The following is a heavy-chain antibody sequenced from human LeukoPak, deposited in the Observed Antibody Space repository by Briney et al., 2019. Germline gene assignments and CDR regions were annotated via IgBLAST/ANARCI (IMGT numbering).Heavy chain of an antibody. D-gene: IGHD3-22*01. J-gene: IGHJ3*02. CDR3: ARDRDSSGYYWARAFDI. Sequence: PGRSLRLSCAASGFTFSSYAMHWVRQAPGKGLEWVAVISFDGSNKYYANSVKGRFTISRDNSKNTLYLQMNSLRAEDTAVYYCARDRDSSGYYWARAFDIWGQRTMVTVSS. CDR1: GFTFSSYA. V-gene: IGHV3-30-3*01. CDR2: ISFDGSNK.